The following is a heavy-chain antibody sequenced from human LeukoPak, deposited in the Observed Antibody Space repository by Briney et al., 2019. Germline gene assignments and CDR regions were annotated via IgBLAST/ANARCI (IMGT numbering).Heavy chain of an antibody. V-gene: IGHV3-7*01. CDR1: GFIYSSNW. CDR3: VTNSRIAAH. CDR2: INAGGSER. J-gene: IGHJ4*02. D-gene: IGHD6-25*01. Sequence: PGGSLRLSCAASGFIYSSNWMTWVRQAPGKGLEWVANINAGGSERNYVDSVKGRFIISRDNAKNSLYLQMNSLRAEDTAVYYCVTNSRIAAHWGQGTLVTVSS.